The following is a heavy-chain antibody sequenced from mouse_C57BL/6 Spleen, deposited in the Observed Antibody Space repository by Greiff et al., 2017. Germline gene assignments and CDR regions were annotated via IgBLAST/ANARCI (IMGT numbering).Heavy chain of an antibody. J-gene: IGHJ1*03. D-gene: IGHD1-1*01. CDR1: GYTFTSYG. Sequence: VQLQQSGAELARPGASVKLSCKASGYTFTSYGISWVKQRTGQGLEWIGEIYPRSGNTYYNEKFKGKATLTADKSSSSAYMELRRLTSEDSAVCFSAKVVARSFDVWGTGTTVTVSS. V-gene: IGHV1-81*01. CDR3: AKVVARSFDV. CDR2: IYPRSGNT.